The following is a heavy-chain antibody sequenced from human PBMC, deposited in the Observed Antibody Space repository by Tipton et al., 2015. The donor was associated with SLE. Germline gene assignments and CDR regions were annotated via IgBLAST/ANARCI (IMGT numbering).Heavy chain of an antibody. V-gene: IGHV4-38-2*02. CDR3: ARLRREQQLVRGAWL. J-gene: IGHJ4*02. CDR1: GYSNSSGYY. D-gene: IGHD6-13*01. CDR2: MSQSGST. Sequence: TLSLTCTVSGYSNSSGYYWGWIRQPPGKGLEWIGSMSQSGSTYYNPSLKSRVTISVDTSKNQFSLKLTSVTAADTAVYYCARLRREQQLVRGAWLWGQGTLVTVSS.